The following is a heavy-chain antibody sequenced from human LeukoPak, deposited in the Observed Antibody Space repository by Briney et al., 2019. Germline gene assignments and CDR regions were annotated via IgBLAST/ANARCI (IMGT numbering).Heavy chain of an antibody. V-gene: IGHV3-33*01. J-gene: IGHJ4*02. CDR3: ARDGSSGWYPEYYFDY. Sequence: GGSRRLSCAASGFTFSSYGMHWVRQAPGKGLEGVAVIWYDGSNKYYADSVKGRFTISRDNSKNTLYLQMNSLRAEDTAVYYCARDGSSGWYPEYYFDYWGQGTLVTVSS. CDR1: GFTFSSYG. CDR2: IWYDGSNK. D-gene: IGHD6-19*01.